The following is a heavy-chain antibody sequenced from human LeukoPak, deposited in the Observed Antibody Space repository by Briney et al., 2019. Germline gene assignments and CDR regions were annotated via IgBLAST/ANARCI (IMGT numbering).Heavy chain of an antibody. J-gene: IGHJ6*03. D-gene: IGHD1-26*01. V-gene: IGHV1-2*02. CDR3: ARVYSGSYYYYYYMDV. CDR2: INPNSGGT. CDR1: GYTFTGYY. Sequence: ASVKVSCKSSGYTFTGYYMHWVRQAPGQGLEWMGWINPNSGGTNYAQKFQGRVTMTRDTSISTAYMELSRLRSDDTAVYYCARVYSGSYYYYYYMDVWGKGTTVTISS.